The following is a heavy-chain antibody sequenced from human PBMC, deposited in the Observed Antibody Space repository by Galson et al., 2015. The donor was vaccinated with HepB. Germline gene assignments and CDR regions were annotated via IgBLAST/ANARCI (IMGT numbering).Heavy chain of an antibody. CDR2: ISSPGTTI. CDR3: ARKDY. J-gene: IGHJ4*02. Sequence: SLRLSCAASGFTFSDYYMSWMRQAPGKGLEWASYISSPGTTIYYANSVKGRFTISRDNTKNSLYLQMNSLRAEDTAVYYCARKDYWGQGTLVTVSS. CDR1: GFTFSDYY. V-gene: IGHV3-11*01.